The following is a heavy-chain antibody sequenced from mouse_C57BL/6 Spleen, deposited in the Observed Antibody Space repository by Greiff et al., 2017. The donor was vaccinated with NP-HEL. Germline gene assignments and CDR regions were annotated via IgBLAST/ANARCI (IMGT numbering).Heavy chain of an antibody. Sequence: QVQLQQSGAELMKPGASVKLSCKATGYTFTGYWIEWVKQRPGHGLEWIGEILPGSGSTNYNEKFKGKATFTADTSSNTAYMQLSSLTTEDSAIYYCARDTTVVEREMWYFDVWGTGTTVTVSS. J-gene: IGHJ1*03. CDR3: ARDTTVVEREMWYFDV. D-gene: IGHD1-1*01. CDR1: GYTFTGYW. CDR2: ILPGSGST. V-gene: IGHV1-9*01.